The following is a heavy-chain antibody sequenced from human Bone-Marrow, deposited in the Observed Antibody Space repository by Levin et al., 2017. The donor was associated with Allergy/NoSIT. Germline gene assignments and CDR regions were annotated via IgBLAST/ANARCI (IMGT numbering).Heavy chain of an antibody. CDR3: ARKYASGWFFDY. V-gene: IGHV1-3*01. Sequence: GESLKISCKASGYTFTSYTVHWVRQAPGQGLEWMGWINAGNGNTKYSQHLQDRVTITRDTSASSAYMELSSLRSEDTAVYYCARKYASGWFFDYWGQGTLVTVSS. CDR2: INAGNGNT. D-gene: IGHD6-19*01. CDR1: GYTFTSYT. J-gene: IGHJ4*02.